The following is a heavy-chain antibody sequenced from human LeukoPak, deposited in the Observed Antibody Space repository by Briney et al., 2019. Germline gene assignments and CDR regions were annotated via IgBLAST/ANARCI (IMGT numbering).Heavy chain of an antibody. CDR2: IKQDGSEK. J-gene: IGHJ4*02. Sequence: GGSLRLSCAASGFTFSSYWMSWVRQAPGKGLEWVANIKQDGSEKYYVDSVKGRFTISRDNAKNSLYVQMNSLRAEDTAVYYCARDSYYGSGSYSDYWGQGTLVTVSS. D-gene: IGHD3-10*01. V-gene: IGHV3-7*01. CDR3: ARDSYYGSGSYSDY. CDR1: GFTFSSYW.